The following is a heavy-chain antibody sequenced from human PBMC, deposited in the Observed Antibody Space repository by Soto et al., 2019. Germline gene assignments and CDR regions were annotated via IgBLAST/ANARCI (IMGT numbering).Heavy chain of an antibody. CDR1: GYTFTGYA. CDR2: ITVYNGIT. CDR3: ARGVGAFDY. V-gene: IGHV1-18*04. Sequence: QVHLVQSEVEVKEPGASVKVSCKASGYTFTGYAISWVRQAPGQGLEWMGSITVYNGITNYAQNLQGRVTLTTDTSTSTAHMELRSLKSDDTAVYYCARGVGAFDYWGQGTLVTVSS. J-gene: IGHJ4*02. D-gene: IGHD1-26*01.